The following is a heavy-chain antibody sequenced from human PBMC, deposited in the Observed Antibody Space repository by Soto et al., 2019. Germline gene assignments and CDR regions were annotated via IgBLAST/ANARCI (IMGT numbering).Heavy chain of an antibody. J-gene: IGHJ4*02. V-gene: IGHV1-58*01. CDR2: IVVGSGNT. CDR1: GFTFTSSA. D-gene: IGHD3-3*01. Sequence: AVKVSCKASGFTFTSSAVQWVRQARGQRLEWIGWIVVGSGNTNYAQKFQERVTITRDMSTSTAYMELSSLGSEHTAVYYCAAGITIFGVVMSVGDYWGQGTLVTVSS. CDR3: AAGITIFGVVMSVGDY.